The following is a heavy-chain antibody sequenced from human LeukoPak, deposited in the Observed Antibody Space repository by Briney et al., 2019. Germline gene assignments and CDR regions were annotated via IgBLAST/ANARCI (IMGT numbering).Heavy chain of an antibody. CDR2: ISGSGGST. CDR3: AKATGYYDFWSGPYDAFDI. Sequence: PGGSLRLSCAASGFTFTSYAMTWVRQAPGKGLEWVSAISGSGGSTYYADSVKGRFTISRDNSKNTLYPQMNSLRAEDTAVYYCAKATGYYDFWSGPYDAFDIWGQGTMVTVSS. D-gene: IGHD3-3*01. V-gene: IGHV3-23*01. CDR1: GFTFTSYA. J-gene: IGHJ3*02.